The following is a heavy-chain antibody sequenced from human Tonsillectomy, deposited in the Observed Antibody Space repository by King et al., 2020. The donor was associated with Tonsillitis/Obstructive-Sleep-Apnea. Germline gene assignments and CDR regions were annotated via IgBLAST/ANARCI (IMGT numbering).Heavy chain of an antibody. V-gene: IGHV3-33*01. Sequence: VQLVESGGGVVQPGRSLRISCAASGFTFSSYGMHWVRQAPGKGLEWVAVIWYDGSNKYYTDSVKGRFTISRDNSKNTLNLQMNTLRAEDTAVYYCARARVLKGGFDPWGQGTLVTVPS. CDR3: ARARVLKGGFDP. D-gene: IGHD2-8*01. CDR2: IWYDGSNK. CDR1: GFTFSSYG. J-gene: IGHJ5*02.